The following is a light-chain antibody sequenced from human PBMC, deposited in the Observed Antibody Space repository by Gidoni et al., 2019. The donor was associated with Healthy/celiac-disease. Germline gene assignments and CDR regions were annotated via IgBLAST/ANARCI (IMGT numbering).Light chain of an antibody. Sequence: EIVLTQSPGTLSLSPGERATLSCSASQSVSSSYLAWYQQKPCQAPRLLIYGSSSRATGIPDRFSGSGSGSDFTLTISILEPEAFAVYYCQHYGSSPPLYTFGQGTKLEIK. V-gene: IGKV3-20*01. CDR2: GSS. CDR1: QSVSSSY. J-gene: IGKJ2*01. CDR3: QHYGSSPPLYT.